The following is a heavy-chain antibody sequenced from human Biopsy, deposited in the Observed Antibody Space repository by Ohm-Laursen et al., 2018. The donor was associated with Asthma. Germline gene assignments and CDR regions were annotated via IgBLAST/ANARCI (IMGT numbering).Heavy chain of an antibody. J-gene: IGHJ4*02. CDR2: ISFDGSNK. D-gene: IGHD1-26*01. CDR3: AKDVFPGWELRRGPDY. Sequence: SLRLSCAASGFTFSNYGMHWVRQAPGKGLDWVVVISFDGSNKNYTDSVKGRFTISRDNSRNTLHLQMNSLRAEDTAAYYCAKDVFPGWELRRGPDYWGQGTLVTVSS. CDR1: GFTFSNYG. V-gene: IGHV3-30*18.